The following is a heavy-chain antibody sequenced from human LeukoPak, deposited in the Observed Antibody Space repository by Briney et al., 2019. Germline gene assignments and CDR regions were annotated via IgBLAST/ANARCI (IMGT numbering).Heavy chain of an antibody. V-gene: IGHV1-69*13. D-gene: IGHD3-10*01. J-gene: IGHJ5*02. CDR3: TTRRFYGSATGWFDP. Sequence: SVTVSCKASGGTFSSYAISWVRQAPGQGLEWMGGIIPIFGTANYAQKFQGRVTITADESTSTAYMELSSLRSEDTAVYYCTTRRFYGSATGWFDPWGQGTLVTVSS. CDR1: GGTFSSYA. CDR2: IIPIFGTA.